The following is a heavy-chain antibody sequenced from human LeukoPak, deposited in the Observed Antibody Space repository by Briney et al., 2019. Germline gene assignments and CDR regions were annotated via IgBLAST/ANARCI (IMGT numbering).Heavy chain of an antibody. CDR1: GYSITSGYY. J-gene: IGHJ5*02. D-gene: IGHD3-10*01. CDR2: IYHSGST. CDR3: ARDRRWFGGASGDWFDP. Sequence: PSETLSLTCAVSGYSITSGYYWGWIRQPPGKGLEWIGSIYHSGSTYYNPSLKSRVTISVDTSKNQFSLKLSSVTAADTAVYYCARDRRWFGGASGDWFDPWGQGTLVTVSS. V-gene: IGHV4-38-2*02.